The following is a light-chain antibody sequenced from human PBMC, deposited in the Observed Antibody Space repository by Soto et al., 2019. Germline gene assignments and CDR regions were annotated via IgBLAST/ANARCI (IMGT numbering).Light chain of an antibody. J-gene: IGLJ2*01. CDR2: DVS. Sequence: QSALTQPASVSGSPGQSITISCTGTSSDVGAYDYVSWYQQHPGKAPQLIIYDVSNRPSGVSNRFSGSKSGNTASLTISGLQAEDETDYYCSSYTGSSALYVVFGGGTKLTVL. CDR1: SSDVGAYDY. CDR3: SSYTGSSALYVV. V-gene: IGLV2-14*03.